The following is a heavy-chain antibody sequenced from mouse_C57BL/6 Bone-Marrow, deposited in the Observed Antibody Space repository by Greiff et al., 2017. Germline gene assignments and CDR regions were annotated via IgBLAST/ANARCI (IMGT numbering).Heavy chain of an antibody. CDR1: GYAFSSSW. V-gene: IGHV1-82*01. CDR2: IYPGDGDT. D-gene: IGHD1-1*01. Sequence: VKLQQSGPELVKPGASVKISCKASGYAFSSSWMNWVKQRPGKGLEWIGRIYPGDGDTNYNGKFKGKATLTADKSSSTAYMQLSSLTSEDSAVYFCARWAYGSYYFDYWGQGTTLTVSS. J-gene: IGHJ2*01. CDR3: ARWAYGSYYFDY.